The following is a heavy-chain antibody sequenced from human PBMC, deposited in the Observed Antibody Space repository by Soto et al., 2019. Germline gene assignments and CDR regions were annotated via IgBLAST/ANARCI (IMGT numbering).Heavy chain of an antibody. D-gene: IGHD3-22*01. CDR1: GFTFSSYA. CDR3: AKDLGMIVVVTAFDY. CDR2: ISGSGGST. J-gene: IGHJ4*02. V-gene: IGHV3-23*01. Sequence: GGSLRLSCAASGFTFSSYAMSWVRQAPGKGLEWVSAISGSGGSTYYADSVKGRFTISRDNSKNTLYLQMNSLRAEDTAVYYCAKDLGMIVVVTAFDYWGQGTLVTVSS.